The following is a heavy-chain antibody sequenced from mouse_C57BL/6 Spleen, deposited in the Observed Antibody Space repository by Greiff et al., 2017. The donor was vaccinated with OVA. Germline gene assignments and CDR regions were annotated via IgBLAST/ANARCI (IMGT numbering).Heavy chain of an antibody. Sequence: VQLQQSGAELARPGASVKLSCKASGYTFTSYGISWVKQRTGQGLEWIGEIYPRSGNTYYNEKFKGKATLTADKSSSTAYMELRSLISEDSAVYFCARGGWSRESRDAMDYWGQGTSVTVSS. V-gene: IGHV1-81*01. CDR1: GYTFTSYG. J-gene: IGHJ4*01. CDR2: IYPRSGNT. CDR3: ARGGWSRESRDAMDY. D-gene: IGHD1-1*02.